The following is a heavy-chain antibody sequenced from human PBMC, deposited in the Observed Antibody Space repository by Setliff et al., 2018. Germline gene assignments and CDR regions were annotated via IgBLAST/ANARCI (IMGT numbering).Heavy chain of an antibody. CDR2: IHYRGTT. CDR3: ARTGTYRYFDS. J-gene: IGHJ4*02. Sequence: SETLSLTCNVSGGSISSSGYYWGWIRQPPGKGLEWIGRIHYRGTTYSNVSLASRLTISVDTSKNQFSLKLTSVTAADTAVYYCARTGTYRYFDSWGQGTRVTVSS. D-gene: IGHD1-1*01. CDR1: GGSISSSGYY. V-gene: IGHV4-39*01.